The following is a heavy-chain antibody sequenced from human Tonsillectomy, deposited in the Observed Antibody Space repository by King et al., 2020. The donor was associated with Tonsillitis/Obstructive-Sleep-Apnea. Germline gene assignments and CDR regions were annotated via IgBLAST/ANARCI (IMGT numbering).Heavy chain of an antibody. Sequence: VQLVESGGGLVQPGGSLRLSCAASGFTFSSYAMSWVRQAPGKGLEWVPGISGSGVSTYYANFVKGRFSISRDNSKNTLYVQMNSLRAEDTAVYYCARIKGHYDSIGSYNYYYGMDVWGQGTTVTVSS. J-gene: IGHJ6*02. D-gene: IGHD3-22*01. CDR1: GFTFSSYA. CDR3: ARIKGHYDSIGSYNYYYGMDV. V-gene: IGHV3-23*04. CDR2: ISGSGVST.